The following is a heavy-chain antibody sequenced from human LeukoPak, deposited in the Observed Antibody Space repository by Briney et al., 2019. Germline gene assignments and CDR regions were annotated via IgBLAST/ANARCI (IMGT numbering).Heavy chain of an antibody. CDR2: IRIDGSNE. CDR1: GFTFNNFG. D-gene: IGHD1-26*01. J-gene: IGHJ4*02. Sequence: GGSLRLSCAASGFTFNNFGIHWVRQTPGKGLEWVAFIRIDGSNEYYADSVKGRFTISRDNAKNSLYLQMNSLRAEDTALYYCASGGIYYGAAFDFWGQGTLVTVSS. V-gene: IGHV3-30*02. CDR3: ASGGIYYGAAFDF.